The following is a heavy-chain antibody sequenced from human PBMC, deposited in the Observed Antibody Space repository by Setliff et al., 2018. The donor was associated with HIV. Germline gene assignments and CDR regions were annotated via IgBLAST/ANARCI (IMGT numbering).Heavy chain of an antibody. V-gene: IGHV4-39*07. CDR2: IFYGGRT. CDR1: GGSISTSSFS. CDR3: ARGYGGTYYSDSSGYYYKVDAFDI. Sequence: PSETLSLTCTVSGGSISTSSFSWGWVRQSPGRGLEWIGSIFYGGRTYYNPSLRSRLTMSVDTSKIQSSLELRSLTAADTAGYYCARGYGGTYYSDSSGYYYKVDAFDIWGQGTVVTVSS. D-gene: IGHD3-22*01. J-gene: IGHJ3*02.